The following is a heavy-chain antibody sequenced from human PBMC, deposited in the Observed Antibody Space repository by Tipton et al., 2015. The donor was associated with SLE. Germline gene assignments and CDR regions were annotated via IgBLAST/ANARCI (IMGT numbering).Heavy chain of an antibody. CDR2: IYYSGST. J-gene: IGHJ4*02. V-gene: IGHV4-59*08. CDR3: AGEVAVAGLGY. D-gene: IGHD6-19*01. CDR1: GGSISSHY. Sequence: PGLVKPSETLSLTCTVSGGSISSHYWSWIRQPPGKGLEWIGYIYYSGSTNYNPSLRSRDTISVDTSKNQFSLKLSSVTAADTTVYYCAGEVAVAGLGYWGQGTLVTVSS.